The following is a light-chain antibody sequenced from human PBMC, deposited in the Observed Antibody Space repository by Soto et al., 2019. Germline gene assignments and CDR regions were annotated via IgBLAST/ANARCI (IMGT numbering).Light chain of an antibody. V-gene: IGKV3-20*01. CDR2: GTS. CDR1: QSLSVSY. CDR3: HQFGDSPQT. Sequence: PGDRATLSCRASQSLSVSYMAWYQQRPGQAPRLLIYGTSTRAAGVPDRFSGSGSGTDFTLAISRLEPEDFAVYYCHQFGDSPQTFGQGTTVEI. J-gene: IGKJ1*01.